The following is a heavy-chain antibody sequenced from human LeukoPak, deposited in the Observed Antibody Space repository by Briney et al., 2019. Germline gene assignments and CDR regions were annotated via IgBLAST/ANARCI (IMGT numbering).Heavy chain of an antibody. D-gene: IGHD5-24*01. CDR1: GGSISSYY. Sequence: SETLSLTCTVSGGSISSYYWSWIRQPPGKGLEWIGYIYYSGSTNYNPSLKSRVTISVDTSKNQFSLKLSPVTAADTAVYYCARTRDGYNYENWGQGTLVTVSS. CDR2: IYYSGST. CDR3: ARTRDGYNYEN. J-gene: IGHJ4*02. V-gene: IGHV4-59*01.